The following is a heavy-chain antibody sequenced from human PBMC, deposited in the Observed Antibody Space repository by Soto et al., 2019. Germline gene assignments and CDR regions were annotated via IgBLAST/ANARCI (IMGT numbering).Heavy chain of an antibody. CDR2: INHSGST. CDR3: ARWIRYYYGMDV. CDR1: GGSFSGYY. J-gene: IGHJ6*02. V-gene: IGHV4-34*01. D-gene: IGHD2-2*03. Sequence: PSETLSLTCAVYGGSFSGYYWSWIRQPPGKGLEWIGEINHSGSTNYNPSLKSRVTISVDTSKNQFSLKLSSVTAADTAVYYCARWIRYYYGMDVWGQGTTVTVSS.